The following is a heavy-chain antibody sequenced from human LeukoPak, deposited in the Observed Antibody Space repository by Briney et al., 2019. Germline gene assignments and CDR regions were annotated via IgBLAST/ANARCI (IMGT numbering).Heavy chain of an antibody. CDR2: IWYDGSNK. J-gene: IGHJ4*02. Sequence: GRSLRLSCAASGFTFSSYGMHWVRQAPGKGLEGVAVIWYDGSNKYYADSVKGRFTISRDNSKNTLYLQMNSLSAEDTAVYYCARAHITIFGADYWGQGTLVTVSP. CDR1: GFTFSSYG. D-gene: IGHD3-3*01. V-gene: IGHV3-33*01. CDR3: ARAHITIFGADY.